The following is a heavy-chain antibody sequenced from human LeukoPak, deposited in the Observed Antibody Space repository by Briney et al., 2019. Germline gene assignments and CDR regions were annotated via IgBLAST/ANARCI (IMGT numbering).Heavy chain of an antibody. CDR1: GGSISSCY. D-gene: IGHD3-22*01. Sequence: SETLSLTCTVSGGSISSCYWSWIRQPPGKGLEWIGYIYYSGSTNYNPSLKSRVTISVDTSKNQFSLKLSSVTAADTAVYYCARAPYYDSSGYYWFDPWGQGTLVTVSS. V-gene: IGHV4-59*01. CDR2: IYYSGST. CDR3: ARAPYYDSSGYYWFDP. J-gene: IGHJ5*02.